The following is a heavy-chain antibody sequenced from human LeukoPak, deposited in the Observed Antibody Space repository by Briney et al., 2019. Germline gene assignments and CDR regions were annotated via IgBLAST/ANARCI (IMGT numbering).Heavy chain of an antibody. CDR1: GYTFTSYT. CDR3: ARDHYYGSGSYNYFDY. Sequence: AASVKVSCKASGYTFTSYTMHWVRQAPGHRLEWMGWINAGNGNTKYSQKFQGRVTITRDTSASTAYMELSSLRSEDTAVYYCARDHYYGSGSYNYFDYWGQGTLVTVSS. V-gene: IGHV1-3*01. D-gene: IGHD3-10*01. J-gene: IGHJ4*02. CDR2: INAGNGNT.